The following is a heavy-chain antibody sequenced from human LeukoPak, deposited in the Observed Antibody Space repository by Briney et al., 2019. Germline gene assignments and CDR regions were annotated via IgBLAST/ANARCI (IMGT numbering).Heavy chain of an antibody. CDR2: ISAYNGNT. D-gene: IGHD2-2*01. V-gene: IGHV1-18*01. CDR3: ARVARYCSSPSCYQSLDY. CDR1: GYTFTCYG. J-gene: IGHJ4*02. Sequence: ASVKVSCKASGYTFTCYGISWVRQAPGQGLEWMGWISAYNGNTNYAQKHQGRVTMTTDTSTSTAYMELRSLRSDGTAVYYCARVARYCSSPSCYQSLDYWGQGTLVTVSS.